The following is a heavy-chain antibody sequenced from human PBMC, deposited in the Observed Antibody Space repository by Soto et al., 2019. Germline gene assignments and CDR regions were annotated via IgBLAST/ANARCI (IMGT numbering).Heavy chain of an antibody. V-gene: IGHV3-49*03. J-gene: IGHJ4*02. D-gene: IGHD1-26*01. CDR2: IRSKAYGGTT. Sequence: PGGSLRLSCSASGFSFGDYAMGWFRQAPGEGLERVGFIRSKAYGGTTEYAASVEGRFTLSRDDSSRFAYLQMKTLDSEDAAVYFCARAPMYSARFRPIEFDSWGPGTLVTVSS. CDR1: GFSFGDYA. CDR3: ARAPMYSARFRPIEFDS.